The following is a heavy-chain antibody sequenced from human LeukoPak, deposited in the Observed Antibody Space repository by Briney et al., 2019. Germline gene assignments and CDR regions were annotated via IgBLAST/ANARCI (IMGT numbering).Heavy chain of an antibody. J-gene: IGHJ4*02. Sequence: GGSLRLSCAASGFIFNTYAMSWVRQAPGKGLEWVSTIRGSGESTHYADSVQGRFTISRDNSLYTVYLQMDSLRGDDTAVYYCAKDRISYTTAPGELSHWGQGTLVIVSS. CDR1: GFIFNTYA. CDR2: IRGSGEST. V-gene: IGHV3-23*01. D-gene: IGHD3-10*01. CDR3: AKDRISYTTAPGELSH.